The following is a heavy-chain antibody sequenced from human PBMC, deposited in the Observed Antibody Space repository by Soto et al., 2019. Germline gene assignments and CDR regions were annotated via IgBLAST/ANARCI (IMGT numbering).Heavy chain of an antibody. CDR3: AREGLGMVRGGGGMDV. D-gene: IGHD3-10*01. Sequence: AGGSLSLSCAASGFTFSSYSMNWVRQAPGKGLEWVSSISSSSSYIYYADSVKGRFTISRDNAKNSLYLQMNSLRAEDTAVYYCAREGLGMVRGGGGMDVWGQGTTVTVSS. V-gene: IGHV3-21*01. CDR2: ISSSSSYI. J-gene: IGHJ6*02. CDR1: GFTFSSYS.